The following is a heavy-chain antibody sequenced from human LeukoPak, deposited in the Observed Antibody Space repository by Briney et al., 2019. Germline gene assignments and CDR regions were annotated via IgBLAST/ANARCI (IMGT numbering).Heavy chain of an antibody. CDR3: ATASSNCSSTSCLLNWFDP. CDR2: INHSGST. D-gene: IGHD2-2*01. Sequence: SETLSLTCAVYGGSFSGYYWSWIRQPPGKGLEWLGEINHSGSTNYNPSLKSRVTISVDTSKNQFSLKLSSVTAADTAVYYCATASSNCSSTSCLLNWFDPWGQGTLVTVSS. V-gene: IGHV4-34*01. J-gene: IGHJ5*02. CDR1: GGSFSGYY.